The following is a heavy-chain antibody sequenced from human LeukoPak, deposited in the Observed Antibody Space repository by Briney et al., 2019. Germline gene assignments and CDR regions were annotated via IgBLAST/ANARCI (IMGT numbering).Heavy chain of an antibody. CDR3: ARKGGTRGPLNY. V-gene: IGHV3-7*01. J-gene: IGHJ4*02. CDR2: IKQDGSET. CDR1: GFTFSNCW. Sequence: PGGSLRLSCAASGFTFSNCWMSWVRQAPGKGLEWVANIKQDGSETYYVDSVKGRFTISRDNAKNSLFLQMNSLTAEDTAVYYCARKGGTRGPLNYWGQGTLVTVSS. D-gene: IGHD2-8*01.